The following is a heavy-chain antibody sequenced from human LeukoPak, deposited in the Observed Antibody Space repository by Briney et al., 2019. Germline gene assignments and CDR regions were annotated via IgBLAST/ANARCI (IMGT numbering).Heavy chain of an antibody. CDR1: GGSISSYY. D-gene: IGHD3-22*01. V-gene: IGHV4-59*12. J-gene: IGHJ5*02. CDR2: IYYSGST. Sequence: SEALSLTCTVSGGSISSYYWSWIRQPPGKGLEWIGYIYYSGSTNYNPSLKSRVTISVDTSKNQFSLKLSSVTAADTAVYYCARYYDSSGYYYGWFDPGGQGTLVTVSS. CDR3: ARYYDSSGYYYGWFDP.